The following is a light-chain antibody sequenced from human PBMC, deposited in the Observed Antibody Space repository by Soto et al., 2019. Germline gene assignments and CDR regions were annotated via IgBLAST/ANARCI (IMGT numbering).Light chain of an antibody. V-gene: IGKV1-5*03. CDR2: KAS. CDR1: QSISSW. CDR3: QQYNSYSRT. Sequence: DIQMTQSPSTLSASVGDRVTITCRASQSISSWLAWYQQKPGKAPKVLIYKASSLESGVPSRFSGSGSGTEFTLTISSLQPDDFATYYXQQYNSYSRTFGQGTKVEIK. J-gene: IGKJ1*01.